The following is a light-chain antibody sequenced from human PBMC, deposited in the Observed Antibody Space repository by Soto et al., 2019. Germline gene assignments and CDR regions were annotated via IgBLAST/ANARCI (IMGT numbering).Light chain of an antibody. J-gene: IGLJ2*01. CDR1: SSNIVAGYD. V-gene: IGLV1-40*01. Sequence: QSVLTQPPSVAGAPGQRVTISGTGTSSNIVAGYDVHWYQHLPGTAPKLLIYGNNDRPSGVPDRFSGSKSGTSASLAITGLQAEDEADYYCQSYDTSLSGSVFGRGT. CDR2: GNN. CDR3: QSYDTSLSGSV.